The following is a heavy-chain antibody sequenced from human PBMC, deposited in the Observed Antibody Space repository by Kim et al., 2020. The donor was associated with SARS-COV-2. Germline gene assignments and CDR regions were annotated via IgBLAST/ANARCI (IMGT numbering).Heavy chain of an antibody. CDR3: TRDAAGTADGLWLDP. CDR2: SRNRVHKYIT. J-gene: IGHJ5*02. V-gene: IGHV3-72*01. CDR1: GFIFSDHY. Sequence: GGSLRLSCEASGFIFSDHYMDWVRQAPGKGLEWVGRSRNRVHKYITEYAASVEGRFTISRDDSKKSLYLQMNSLKTEDTAIYYCTRDAAGTADGLWLDP. D-gene: IGHD6-13*01.